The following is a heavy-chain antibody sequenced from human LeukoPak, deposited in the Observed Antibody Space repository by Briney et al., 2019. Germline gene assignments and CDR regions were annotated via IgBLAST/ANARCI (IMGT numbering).Heavy chain of an antibody. J-gene: IGHJ4*02. CDR1: GGSFSGYY. Sequence: SETLSLTCAVYGGSFSGYYWSWIRQPPGKGLEWIGEINHSGSTDYNPSLKSRVTISVDTSKNQFSLKLSSVTAAVTAVYYCARGLGMATKSWGQGTLVTVSS. CDR3: ARGLGMATKS. CDR2: INHSGST. V-gene: IGHV4-34*01. D-gene: IGHD5-24*01.